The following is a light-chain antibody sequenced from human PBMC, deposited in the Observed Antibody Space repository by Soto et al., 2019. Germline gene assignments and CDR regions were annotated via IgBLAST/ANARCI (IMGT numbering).Light chain of an antibody. V-gene: IGLV1-44*01. CDR3: AAWEDGLNSVV. CDR1: SSNIGSNT. Sequence: QSVLTQPPSASGTPGQRVTISCSGSSSNIGSNTVNWYQQLPGTAPKLLIYSNNQRPSRVPDRFSGSKSGTSASLAISGLESEDEDDYDYAAWEDGLNSVVFGGGTKLTVL. CDR2: SNN. J-gene: IGLJ2*01.